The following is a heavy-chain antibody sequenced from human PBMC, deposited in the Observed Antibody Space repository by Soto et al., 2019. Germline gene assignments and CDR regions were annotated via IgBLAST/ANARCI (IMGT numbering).Heavy chain of an antibody. J-gene: IGHJ4*02. Sequence: GGSLRLSCAASGFTFSSYAMSWVRQAPGKGLEWVSAISGSGGCTYYADSVKGRFTISRDNSKNTLYLQMNSLRAEDTTVYYCAKVRISIAARRGFDYWGQGALVTVSS. D-gene: IGHD6-6*01. CDR3: AKVRISIAARRGFDY. CDR1: GFTFSSYA. V-gene: IGHV3-23*01. CDR2: ISGSGGCT.